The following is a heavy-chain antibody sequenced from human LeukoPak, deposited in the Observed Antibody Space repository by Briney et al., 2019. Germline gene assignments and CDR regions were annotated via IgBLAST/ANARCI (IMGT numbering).Heavy chain of an antibody. CDR2: IYYSGST. D-gene: IGHD3-22*01. V-gene: IGHV4-31*03. J-gene: IGHJ3*02. CDR1: GGSISSGGYY. CDR3: ARDRPRYYDSSGYYGEAFDI. Sequence: PSETLSLTCTVSGGSISSGGYYWSWIRQHPGKGLEWIGYIYYSGSTYYNPSLKSRVTISVDTSKNQFSLKLSSVTAADTAVYYCARDRPRYYDSSGYYGEAFDIWGQGTMVTVSS.